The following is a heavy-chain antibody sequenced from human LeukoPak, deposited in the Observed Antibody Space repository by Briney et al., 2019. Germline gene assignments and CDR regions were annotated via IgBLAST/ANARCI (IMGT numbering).Heavy chain of an antibody. CDR1: GYTFTGYD. CDR3: SRGWNTPPLHGSYTRFDY. Sequence: ASVKVSCKASGYTFTGYDINWVRQATGQGLEWMGWMNPSSGNTGYAQKFQGRVTFSRNTSRSTAYMELSSLRSEDTAVYYCSRGWNTPPLHGSYTRFDYWGQGALVIVSS. CDR2: MNPSSGNT. V-gene: IGHV1-8*03. D-gene: IGHD3-10*01. J-gene: IGHJ4*02.